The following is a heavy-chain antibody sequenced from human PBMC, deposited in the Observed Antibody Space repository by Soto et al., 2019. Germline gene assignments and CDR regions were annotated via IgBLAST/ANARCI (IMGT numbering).Heavy chain of an antibody. CDR3: ARGSGAPGRPPDALDI. Sequence: ASVKVSCKASGYTFTGYYMHWVRQAPGQGLEWMGWINPNSGGTNYAQKFQGWVTMTRDTSISTAYMEPSRLRSDDTAVYYCARGSGAPGRPPDALDIWGQGAMVSVSS. J-gene: IGHJ3*02. V-gene: IGHV1-2*04. CDR1: GYTFTGYY. D-gene: IGHD3-10*01. CDR2: INPNSGGT.